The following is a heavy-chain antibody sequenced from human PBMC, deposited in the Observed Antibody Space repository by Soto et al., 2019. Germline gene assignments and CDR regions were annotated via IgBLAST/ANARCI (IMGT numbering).Heavy chain of an antibody. CDR1: GFTFSSYA. Sequence: QVQLVESGGGVVQPGRSLRLSCAASGFTFSSYAMHWLRQARGKGLEWVAVISYDGSNKYYADSVKGRFTISRDNSKNTLYLQMNSLRAEDTAVYYCARESDIVAANPTFDYWGQGTLVTVSS. CDR3: ARESDIVAANPTFDY. V-gene: IGHV3-30-3*01. D-gene: IGHD5-12*01. J-gene: IGHJ4*02. CDR2: ISYDGSNK.